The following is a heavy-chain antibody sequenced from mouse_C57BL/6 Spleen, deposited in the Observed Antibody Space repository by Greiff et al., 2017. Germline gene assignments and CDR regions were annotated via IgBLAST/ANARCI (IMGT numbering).Heavy chain of an antibody. CDR2: INPNNGGT. J-gene: IGHJ2*01. CDR1: GYTFTDYN. V-gene: IGHV1-18*01. D-gene: IGHD1-1*02. CDR3: ARGWHFDY. Sequence: EVKLVESGPELVKPGASVKIPCKASGYTFTDYNMDWVKQSHGKSLEWIGDINPNNGGTIYNQKFKGKATLTVDKSSSTAYMELRSLTSEDTAVYYCARGWHFDYWGQGTTLTVSS.